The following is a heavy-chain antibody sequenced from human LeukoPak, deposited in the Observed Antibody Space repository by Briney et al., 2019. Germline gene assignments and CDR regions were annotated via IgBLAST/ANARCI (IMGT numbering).Heavy chain of an antibody. V-gene: IGHV1-2*02. CDR2: INPNSGGT. CDR3: ARSTRGQLGRNNDY. D-gene: IGHD6-13*01. Sequence: ASVKVSCKGSDYTFTSYGISWVRQAPGQGLEWMGWINPNSGGTNYAQKFQGRVTMTRDTSISTAYMELSRLRSDDTAVYYCARSTRGQLGRNNDYWGQGTLVTVSS. J-gene: IGHJ4*02. CDR1: DYTFTSYG.